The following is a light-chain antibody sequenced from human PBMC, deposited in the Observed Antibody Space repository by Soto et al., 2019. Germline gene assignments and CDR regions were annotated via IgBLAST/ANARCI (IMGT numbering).Light chain of an antibody. V-gene: IGKV1-39*01. CDR3: QQSYSTPSIT. Sequence: DIQMTQSPSTLSAYVGDRVTITCRASQSISSYLNWYQQKPGKAPKLLIYAASSLQSGVPSRFSGSGSGTDFTLTISSLQPEDFATYYCQQSYSTPSITFGQGGLLEIK. CDR1: QSISSY. CDR2: AAS. J-gene: IGKJ5*01.